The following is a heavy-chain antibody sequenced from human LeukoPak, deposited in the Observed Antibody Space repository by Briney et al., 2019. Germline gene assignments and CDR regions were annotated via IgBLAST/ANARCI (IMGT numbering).Heavy chain of an antibody. D-gene: IGHD5-24*01. CDR2: ISSSSSYI. CDR1: GFTFSSYS. V-gene: IGHV3-21*01. CDR3: ARRVGMATITDDY. J-gene: IGHJ4*02. Sequence: GGSLRLSCAASGFTFSSYSMNWVRQAPGKGLEWVSSISSSSSYIYYADSVKGRFTISRDNAKNSLYLQMNSLRAEDTAVYYCARRVGMATITDDYWGQGTLVTVSS.